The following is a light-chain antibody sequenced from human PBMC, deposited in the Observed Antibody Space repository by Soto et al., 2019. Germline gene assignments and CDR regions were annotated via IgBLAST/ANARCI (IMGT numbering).Light chain of an antibody. V-gene: IGLV1-40*01. CDR3: QSYDTGLTGHVL. J-gene: IGLJ2*01. Sequence: QSVLTQPTSVSGAPGQRVTISCSGNSSNLGAGFDVHWYQQLPGAAPKLLIYASTNRPSGVPDRFSGSKSDTSASLAITGLQIDDEADYYCQSYDTGLTGHVLFGGGTKLTVL. CDR1: SSNLGAGFD. CDR2: AST.